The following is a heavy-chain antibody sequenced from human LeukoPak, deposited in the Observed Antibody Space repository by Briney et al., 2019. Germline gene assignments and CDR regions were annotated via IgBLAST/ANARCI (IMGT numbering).Heavy chain of an antibody. V-gene: IGHV3-7*01. J-gene: IGHJ4*02. Sequence: GGSLRLSCVASGFPFSSYWMTWVRQAPGKGLEWVANIKQDGSKKSYVDSVKGRFTISRDNSKNTLYLEMNSLRAEDTAVYYCARSLSGSFYDASDSWGQGSLVTVSS. CDR2: IKQDGSKK. D-gene: IGHD3-10*01. CDR3: ARSLSGSFYDASDS. CDR1: GFPFSSYW.